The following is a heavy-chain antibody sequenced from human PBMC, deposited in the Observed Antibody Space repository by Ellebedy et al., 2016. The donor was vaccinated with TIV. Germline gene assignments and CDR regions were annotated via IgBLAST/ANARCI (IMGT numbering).Heavy chain of an antibody. CDR1: GYTFTGYY. J-gene: IGHJ5*02. V-gene: IGHV1-2*02. Sequence: ASVKVSCKASGYTFTGYYMHWVRQAPGQGLEWMGWINPNSGGTNYAQKFQGRVTMTRDTSISTAYMELSRLRSDDTAVYYCARDHVAQSSGSASWGQGTLVTVSS. CDR3: ARDHVAQSSGSAS. CDR2: INPNSGGT. D-gene: IGHD3-22*01.